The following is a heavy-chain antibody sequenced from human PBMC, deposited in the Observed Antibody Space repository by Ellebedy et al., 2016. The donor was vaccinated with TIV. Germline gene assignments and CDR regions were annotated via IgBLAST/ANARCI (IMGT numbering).Heavy chain of an antibody. CDR2: LSYDGSLK. CDR1: GFNFGDYA. CDR3: ARERRGYYAEY. Sequence: PGGSLRLSCAASGFNFGDYAMHWVRQAPGKGLDWVTLLSYDGSLKFYADSVKGRFTISRDNSQNTLYLQRNSLRVEDTAVYYCARERRGYYAEYWGQGILVTVSS. V-gene: IGHV3-30-3*01. J-gene: IGHJ4*02. D-gene: IGHD3-22*01.